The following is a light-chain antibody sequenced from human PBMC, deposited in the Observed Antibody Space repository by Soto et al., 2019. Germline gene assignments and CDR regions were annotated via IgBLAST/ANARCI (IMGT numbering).Light chain of an antibody. Sequence: PGERVTLSCRASQSVSSSYLTWYQQKPGQAPRLLIYGASSRATGTPDRFSGSGSGTDFTLTINRLEPEDFALYYCQQYGSSPPTFGQGTKVDI. CDR3: QQYGSSPPT. CDR2: GAS. CDR1: QSVSSSY. J-gene: IGKJ1*01. V-gene: IGKV3-20*01.